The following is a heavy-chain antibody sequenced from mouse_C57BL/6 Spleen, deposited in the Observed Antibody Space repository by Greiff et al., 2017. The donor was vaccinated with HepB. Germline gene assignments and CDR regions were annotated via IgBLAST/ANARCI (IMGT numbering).Heavy chain of an antibody. V-gene: IGHV5-6*01. CDR3: ARQETAQAPFAY. Sequence: EVQLVESGGDLVKPGGSLKLSCAASGFTFSSYGMSWVRQTPDKRLEWVATISSGGSYTYYPDSVKGRFTISRDNAKNTLYLQLSSLKSEDTAMYYCARQETAQAPFAYWGQGTLVTVSA. J-gene: IGHJ3*01. CDR1: GFTFSSYG. D-gene: IGHD3-2*02. CDR2: ISSGGSYT.